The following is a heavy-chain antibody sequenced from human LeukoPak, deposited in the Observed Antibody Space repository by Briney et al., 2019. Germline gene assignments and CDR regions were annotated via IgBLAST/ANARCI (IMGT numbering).Heavy chain of an antibody. CDR3: ASMDPRDY. J-gene: IGHJ4*02. V-gene: IGHV3-74*01. Sequence: GGSLRLSCAASGFTFSTYWMHWVRQTPGKGLVWVSRNGSTTNYADSVKGRFTISRDNAKNTLYLQMNSLRAEDTAVYYCASMDPRDYWGQGTLVTVSS. CDR1: GFTFSTYW. D-gene: IGHD2/OR15-2a*01. CDR2: NGSTT.